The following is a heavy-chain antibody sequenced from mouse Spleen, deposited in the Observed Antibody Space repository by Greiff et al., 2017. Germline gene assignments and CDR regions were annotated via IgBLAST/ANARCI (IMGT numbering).Heavy chain of an antibody. D-gene: IGHD1-1*01. CDR3: ARDYGSLFDY. CDR2: ISSGGSYT. Sequence: EVHLVESGGGLVKPGGSLKLSCAASGFTFSSYAMSWVRQTPEKRLEWVATISSGGSYTYYPDSVKGRFTISRDNAKNTLYLQMSSLRSEDTAMYYCARDYGSLFDYWGQGTTLTVSS. J-gene: IGHJ2*01. V-gene: IGHV5-9-3*01. CDR1: GFTFSSYA.